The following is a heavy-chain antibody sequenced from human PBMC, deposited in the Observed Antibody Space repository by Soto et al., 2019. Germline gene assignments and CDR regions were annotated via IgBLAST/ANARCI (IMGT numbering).Heavy chain of an antibody. D-gene: IGHD6-19*01. CDR2: IIPIFGTA. CDR1: GGTFSSYA. V-gene: IGHV1-69*06. Sequence: QVQLVQSGAEVKKPGSSVKVSCKASGGTFSSYAISWVRQAPGQGLEWMGGIIPIFGTANYAQKFQGRVTITADKSTSTAYIELSSLRSEDTAVYDCARVYSSGWYGGYYYFDYWGQGTLVTVSS. CDR3: ARVYSSGWYGGYYYFDY. J-gene: IGHJ4*02.